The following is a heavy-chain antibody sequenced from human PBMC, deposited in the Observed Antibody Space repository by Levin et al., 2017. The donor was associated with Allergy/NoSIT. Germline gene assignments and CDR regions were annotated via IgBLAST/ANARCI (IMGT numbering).Heavy chain of an antibody. CDR1: GYTFTGYY. D-gene: IGHD5-12*01. Sequence: GESLKISCKASGYTFTGYYMHWVRQAPGQGLEWMGRINPNSGGTNYAQKFQGRVTMTRDTSISTAYMELSRLRSDDTAVYYCAGISGYDPLDYWGQGTLVTVSS. CDR3: AGISGYDPLDY. CDR2: INPNSGGT. J-gene: IGHJ4*02. V-gene: IGHV1-2*06.